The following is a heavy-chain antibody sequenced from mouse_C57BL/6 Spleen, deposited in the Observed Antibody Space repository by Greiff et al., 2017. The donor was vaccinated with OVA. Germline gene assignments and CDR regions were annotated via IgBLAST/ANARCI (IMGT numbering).Heavy chain of an antibody. V-gene: IGHV1-15*01. CDR1: GYTFTDYE. CDR2: IDPETGGT. CDR3: TLYYPYYYAMDY. D-gene: IGHD2-1*01. J-gene: IGHJ4*01. Sequence: QVQLKQSGAELVRPGASVTLSCKASGYTFTDYEMHWVKQTPVHGLEWIGAIDPETGGTAYNQKFKGKAILTADKSSSTAYMELRSLTSEDSAVYYCTLYYPYYYAMDYWGQGTSVTVSS.